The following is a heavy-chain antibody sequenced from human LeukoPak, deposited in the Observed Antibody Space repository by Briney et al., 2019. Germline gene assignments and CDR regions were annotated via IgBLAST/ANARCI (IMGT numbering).Heavy chain of an antibody. D-gene: IGHD3-9*01. V-gene: IGHV4-59*01. CDR2: IYYSGST. Sequence: SETLSLTCTVSGGSISSYYWSWIRQPPGKGLEWSGYIYYSGSTNYNPSLKSRVTISVDTSKNQFSLKLSSVTAADTAVYYCARGLRYFDGYYMDVWGKGTTVTVSS. CDR1: GGSISSYY. J-gene: IGHJ6*03. CDR3: ARGLRYFDGYYMDV.